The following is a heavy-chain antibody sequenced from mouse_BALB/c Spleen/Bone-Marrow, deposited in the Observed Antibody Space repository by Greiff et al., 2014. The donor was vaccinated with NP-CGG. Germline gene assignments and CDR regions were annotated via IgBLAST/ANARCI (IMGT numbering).Heavy chain of an antibody. CDR2: INLSTGYI. J-gene: IGHJ2*01. Sequence: VQLQQSGAELAKPGASVKMSCKASGYTFTNYWMHWVKQRPGQGLEWIGYINLSTGYIEYNQKFKDKATLTADKSSSTAYMQLSSLTSEDSAVYYCARDDYDDYWGQGTTLPVSS. D-gene: IGHD2-4*01. V-gene: IGHV1-7*01. CDR1: GYTFTNYW. CDR3: ARDDYDDY.